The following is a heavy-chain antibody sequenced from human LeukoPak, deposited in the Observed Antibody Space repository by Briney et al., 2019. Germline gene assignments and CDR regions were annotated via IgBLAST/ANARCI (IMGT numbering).Heavy chain of an antibody. CDR2: IYYSGSI. J-gene: IGHJ4*02. Sequence: PPQTLSLTCTVSGGSISSGDYYWSWIRQPPGKGLEWIGYIYYSGSIYYNPSLKSRVTISVDTSKNQFSLKLSSVTAADTAVYYCARVVVAATYYFDYWGQGTLVTVSS. V-gene: IGHV4-30-4*01. CDR1: GGSISSGDYY. CDR3: ARVVVAATYYFDY. D-gene: IGHD2-15*01.